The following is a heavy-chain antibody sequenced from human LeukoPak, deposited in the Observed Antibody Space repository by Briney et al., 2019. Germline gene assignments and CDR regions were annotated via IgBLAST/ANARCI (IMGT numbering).Heavy chain of an antibody. Sequence: SETLSLTCAVSGASLSGYYWSWIRQSPGKGMEWIGEINHGGFTNYNPSLKSRVTISVDTSRNQIALRLSSLTAADTAVYFCARSHLWPSGTFDIWGRGTVVAVSS. CDR3: ARSHLWPSGTFDI. V-gene: IGHV4-34*01. CDR1: GASLSGYY. CDR2: INHGGFT. D-gene: IGHD5-18*01. J-gene: IGHJ3*02.